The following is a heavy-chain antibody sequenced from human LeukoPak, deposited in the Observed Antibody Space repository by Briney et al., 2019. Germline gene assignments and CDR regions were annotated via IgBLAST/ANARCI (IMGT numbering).Heavy chain of an antibody. CDR1: GGSISSSNW. Sequence: SETLSLTCAVSGGSISSSNWWSWVRQPPGKGLEWIGEIYHSVSTNCNPSLKSRVNISVDKSKNQSSLKLSSVPAADTAVYYCARAPYYGGRTPPNWFDPWGQGTLVTVSS. CDR3: ARAPYYGGRTPPNWFDP. CDR2: IYHSVST. V-gene: IGHV4-4*02. J-gene: IGHJ5*02. D-gene: IGHD4-23*01.